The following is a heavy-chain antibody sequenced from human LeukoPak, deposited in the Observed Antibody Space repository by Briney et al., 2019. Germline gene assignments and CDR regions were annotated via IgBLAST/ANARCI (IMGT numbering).Heavy chain of an antibody. V-gene: IGHV3-73*01. J-gene: IGHJ4*02. CDR1: GFTFSGSA. Sequence: GGSLRLSCAASGFTFSGSAMHWVRQASGKGLEWVGRIRSKTNNYATAYAASVKGRFTISRDDSKNTAYLQMNSLKTEDTAVYYCTRRSYCSVTRDYWGQGTLVTVSS. CDR2: IRSKTNNYAT. D-gene: IGHD4-17*01. CDR3: TRRSYCSVTRDY.